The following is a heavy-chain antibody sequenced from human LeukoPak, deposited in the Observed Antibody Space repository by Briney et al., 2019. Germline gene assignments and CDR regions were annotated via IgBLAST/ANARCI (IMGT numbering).Heavy chain of an antibody. CDR3: ASSYGSGRPYYMDV. CDR1: GYTFTSYD. Sequence: ASVKVSCKASGYTFTSYDINWVRQATGQGLEWMGWMSPNSGNTGYAQRFQGRVTITRNTSISTAYMELSSLRSEDTAVYYCASSYGSGRPYYMDVWGKGTTVTVSS. V-gene: IGHV1-8*03. J-gene: IGHJ6*03. D-gene: IGHD3-10*01. CDR2: MSPNSGNT.